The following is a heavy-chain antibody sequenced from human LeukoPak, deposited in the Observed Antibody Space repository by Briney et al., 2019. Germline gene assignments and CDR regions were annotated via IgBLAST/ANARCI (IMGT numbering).Heavy chain of an antibody. D-gene: IGHD6-19*01. CDR3: ASIAVAGTDLDY. CDR1: GGSISSSSYY. Sequence: SETLSLTCTVSGGSISSSSYYWGWIRQPPGKGLEWIGSIYYSGSTYYNPSLKSRVTISVDTSKNHFSLKLSSVTAADTAVYYCASIAVAGTDLDYWGQGTLVTVSS. V-gene: IGHV4-39*01. CDR2: IYYSGST. J-gene: IGHJ4*02.